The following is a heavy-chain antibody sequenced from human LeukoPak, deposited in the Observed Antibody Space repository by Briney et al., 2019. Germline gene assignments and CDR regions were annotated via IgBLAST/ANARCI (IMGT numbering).Heavy chain of an antibody. D-gene: IGHD4-17*01. CDR2: INWNGGST. V-gene: IGHV3-20*04. J-gene: IGHJ4*02. CDR3: AKASLPGDYVYFDY. Sequence: GGSLRLSCAASGFTFDDYGMSWVRQAPGKGLEWVSGINWNGGSTGYADSVKGRFTISRDNAKNSLYLQMNSLRAEDTALYYCAKASLPGDYVYFDYWGQGTLVTVSS. CDR1: GFTFDDYG.